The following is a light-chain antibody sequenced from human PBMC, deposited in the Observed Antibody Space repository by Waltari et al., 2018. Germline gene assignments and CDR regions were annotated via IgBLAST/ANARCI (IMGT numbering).Light chain of an antibody. J-gene: IGKJ2*01. Sequence: EVVMTPSPVPLSLSPGEGATLSCRPSQSVTSHLAWYQQKDGRPPSLLINDTAPRLTDVPARCSGGGAGTEFTLTISSHQYEDSAVYYCQQYNDWPPYTFGQGTKLEIK. CDR3: QQYNDWPPYT. CDR2: DTA. CDR1: QSVTSH. V-gene: IGKV3-15*01.